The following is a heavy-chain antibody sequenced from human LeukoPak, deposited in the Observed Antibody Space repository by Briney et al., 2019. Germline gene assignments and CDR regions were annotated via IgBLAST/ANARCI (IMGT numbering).Heavy chain of an antibody. CDR3: ARPIYGGNSLGYYYYMDV. CDR1: GFTVSSNY. Sequence: PGGSLRLSCAASGFTVSSNYMSWVRQAPGQGLEWVSIIYSGGETYYADSVKGRFTISRDNAKNSLYLQMNSLRAEDTAVYYCARPIYGGNSLGYYYYMDVWGKGTTVTISS. D-gene: IGHD4-23*01. V-gene: IGHV3-53*01. CDR2: IYSGGET. J-gene: IGHJ6*03.